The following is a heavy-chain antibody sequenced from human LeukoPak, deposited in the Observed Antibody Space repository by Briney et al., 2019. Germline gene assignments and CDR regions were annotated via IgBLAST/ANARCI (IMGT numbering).Heavy chain of an antibody. V-gene: IGHV3-15*01. CDR3: TTGYDILTGQMDFDY. J-gene: IGHJ4*02. CDR2: IRSKTDGGTT. Sequence: PGGSLRLSRAASGFTFSNAWMSWVRQAPGKGLEWVGRIRSKTDGGTTDYAAPVKGRFTISRDDSKNTLYLQMNSLKTEDTAVYYCTTGYDILTGQMDFDYWGQGTLVTVSS. CDR1: GFTFSNAW. D-gene: IGHD3-9*01.